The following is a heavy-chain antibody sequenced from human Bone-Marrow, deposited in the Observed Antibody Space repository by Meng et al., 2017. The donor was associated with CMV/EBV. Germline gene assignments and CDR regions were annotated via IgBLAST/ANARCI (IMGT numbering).Heavy chain of an antibody. Sequence: GGSLRLSCAASGFTFYSYGMHWVRQAPGKGLEWVAFIRYDGSNKYYADSVKGRFTISRDNSKNTLYLQMNSLRAEDTAVYYCAKDRDEYYYDSSGYSNWGQGTLVTVSS. CDR1: GFTFYSYG. CDR3: AKDRDEYYYDSSGYSN. CDR2: IRYDGSNK. V-gene: IGHV3-30*02. J-gene: IGHJ4*02. D-gene: IGHD3-22*01.